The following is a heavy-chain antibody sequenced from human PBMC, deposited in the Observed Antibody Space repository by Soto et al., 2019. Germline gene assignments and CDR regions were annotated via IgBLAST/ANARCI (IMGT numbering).Heavy chain of an antibody. CDR3: TTNFYSDHGMDV. CDR1: GITFSKAW. CDR2: IKSKSDGGTT. J-gene: IGHJ6*02. D-gene: IGHD4-17*01. V-gene: IGHV3-15*01. Sequence: EVQLVESGGGLVKPGGSLRLSCAASGITFSKAWMNWVRQSPGKGLEWVGRIKSKSDGGTTAYAAPVKGRFTISRDDSKNTLCLQMNSLKTEDTAVYYCTTNFYSDHGMDVWGHGTTVTVSS.